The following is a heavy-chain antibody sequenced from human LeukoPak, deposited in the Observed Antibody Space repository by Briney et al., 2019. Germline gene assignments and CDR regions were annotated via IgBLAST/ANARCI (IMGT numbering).Heavy chain of an antibody. D-gene: IGHD5-24*01. CDR3: ARAQGGGYNSLDY. V-gene: IGHV1-69*05. CDR1: GGTFSSYA. J-gene: IGHJ4*02. Sequence: GASVKVSCKASGGTFSSYAISWVRQAPGQGLEWMRGIIPIFGTANYAQKFQGRVTITTDESTSTAYMELSSLRSEDTAVYYCARAQGGGYNSLDYWGQGTLVTVSS. CDR2: IIPIFGTA.